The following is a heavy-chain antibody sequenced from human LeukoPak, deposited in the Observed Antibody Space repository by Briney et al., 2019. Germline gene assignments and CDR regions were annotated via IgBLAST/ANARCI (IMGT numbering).Heavy chain of an antibody. J-gene: IGHJ4*02. CDR1: GGSFSGYY. CDR3: ARGPPIVVVVAATPFYFDY. CDR2: INHSGST. Sequence: SETLSLTCAVYGGSFSGYYWSWIRQPPGKGLEWIGEINHSGSTSYNPSLKSRVTISVDTSKNQFSLKLSSVTAADTAVYYCARGPPIVVVVAATPFYFDYWGQGTLVTVSS. V-gene: IGHV4-34*01. D-gene: IGHD2-15*01.